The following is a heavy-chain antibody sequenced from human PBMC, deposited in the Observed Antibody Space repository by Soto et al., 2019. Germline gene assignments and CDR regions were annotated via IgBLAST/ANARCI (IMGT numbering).Heavy chain of an antibody. CDR3: ARDLGELWPSVGGY. CDR2: IYYDGRNK. D-gene: IGHD1-26*01. J-gene: IGHJ4*02. CDR1: GFIFNTYG. Sequence: QVQLVESGGGVVQPGRSLRLSCAASGFIFNTYGMHWVRQAPGKGLEWVAVIYYDGRNKYYADSVKGRFTISRDNSKNTLNLQMNRLRAEDTAVYYCARDLGELWPSVGGYWGQGTLVTVSS. V-gene: IGHV3-33*01.